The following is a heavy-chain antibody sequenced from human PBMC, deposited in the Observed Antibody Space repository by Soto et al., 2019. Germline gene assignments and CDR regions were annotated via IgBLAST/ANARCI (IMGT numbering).Heavy chain of an antibody. CDR3: ARVPTP. CDR1: GGSISSGGYS. J-gene: IGHJ5*02. CDR2: IYHSGST. Sequence: SETLSLTCAVFGGSISSGGYSWSWIRQPPGKGLEWIGYIYHSGSTYYNPSLKSRVTISVDRSKNQFSLKLCSVTAADTAVYYCARVPTPWGQGTLVTVSS. V-gene: IGHV4-30-2*01.